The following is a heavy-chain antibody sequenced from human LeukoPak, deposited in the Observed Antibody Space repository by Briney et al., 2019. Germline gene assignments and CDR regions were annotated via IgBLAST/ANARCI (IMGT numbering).Heavy chain of an antibody. Sequence: SETLSLTCSVSAGSISTPYWHWIRQSPGKGLEWIGFVFYGGMTNYNPSPKSRVTISLDTSKNQFSLKLTSVTAADTAVYYCASGTVFGVITPQYFHYWGQGTRVTVSS. CDR3: ASGTVFGVITPQYFHY. V-gene: IGHV4-59*11. CDR2: VFYGGMT. D-gene: IGHD3-3*01. J-gene: IGHJ4*02. CDR1: AGSISTPY.